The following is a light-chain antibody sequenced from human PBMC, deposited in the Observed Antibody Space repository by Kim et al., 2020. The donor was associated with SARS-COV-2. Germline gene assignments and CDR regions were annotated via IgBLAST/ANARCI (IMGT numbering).Light chain of an antibody. J-gene: IGLJ2*01. V-gene: IGLV1-47*01. CDR1: SSNIGSNS. CDR3: AAWDDSLSGVV. CDR2: RNN. Sequence: QSVLTQPPSVSGAPGQTVTISCSGSSSNIGSNSVNWYQQLPGSAPTFLIYRNNQRPSGVPDRFSGSKSGTSASLAISGLRSEDEADYYCAAWDDSLSGVVFGGGTQLTVL.